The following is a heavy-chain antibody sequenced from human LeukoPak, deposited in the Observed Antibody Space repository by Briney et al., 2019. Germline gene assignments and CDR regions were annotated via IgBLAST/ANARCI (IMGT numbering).Heavy chain of an antibody. CDR3: ATDTFGSGKAPSNWFDP. J-gene: IGHJ5*02. D-gene: IGHD3-10*01. CDR2: IIPIFGTA. V-gene: IGHV1-69*13. Sequence: ASVKVSCKASGGTFSSNAISWVRQAPGQGPEWMGRIIPIFGTANYAQNLQGRVTITADESTSTTYMELSSLTFEDTAVYYCATDTFGSGKAPSNWFDPWGQGTLVTVSS. CDR1: GGTFSSNA.